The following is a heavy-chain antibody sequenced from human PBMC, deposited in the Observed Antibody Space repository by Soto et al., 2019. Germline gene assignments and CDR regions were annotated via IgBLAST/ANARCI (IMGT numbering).Heavy chain of an antibody. CDR2: ISAYNGNT. J-gene: IGHJ6*02. CDR1: GYTFTSYG. D-gene: IGHD3-3*01. CDR3: ARGGITIFGVVITPYYYYGMDV. V-gene: IGHV1-18*01. Sequence: ASVKVSCKASGYTFTSYGISWVRQAPGQGLEWMGWISAYNGNTNYAQKLQGRVTMTTDTSTSTAYMELRSLRSDDTAVYYCARGGITIFGVVITPYYYYGMDVWGQGTTVTGSS.